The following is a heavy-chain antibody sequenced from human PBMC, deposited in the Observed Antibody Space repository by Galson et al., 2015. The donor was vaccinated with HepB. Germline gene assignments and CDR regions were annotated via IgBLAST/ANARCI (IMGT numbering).Heavy chain of an antibody. Sequence: SLRLSCAASGFTFSSYSMNWVRQAPGKGLEWVSSISSSSSYIYYADSVKGRFTISRDNAKNSLYLQMNSLRAEDTAVYYCARAGVGDSSGYREYFQHWGQGTLVTVSS. D-gene: IGHD3-22*01. CDR2: ISSSSSYI. V-gene: IGHV3-21*01. J-gene: IGHJ1*01. CDR1: GFTFSSYS. CDR3: ARAGVGDSSGYREYFQH.